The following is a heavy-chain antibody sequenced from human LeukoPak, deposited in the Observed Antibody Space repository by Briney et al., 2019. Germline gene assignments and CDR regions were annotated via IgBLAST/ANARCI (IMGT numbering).Heavy chain of an antibody. Sequence: SETLSLTCGVSNGSISTTYWSWIRQPPGKGLEWIGNIHYSGSTNYNSSLKSRVTISVDTSKNQFSLKMISVTTADTAVYYCARDGVTSGMDVWGQGTTVTVSS. V-gene: IGHV4-59*01. J-gene: IGHJ6*02. D-gene: IGHD3-10*01. CDR1: NGSISTTY. CDR2: IHYSGST. CDR3: ARDGVTSGMDV.